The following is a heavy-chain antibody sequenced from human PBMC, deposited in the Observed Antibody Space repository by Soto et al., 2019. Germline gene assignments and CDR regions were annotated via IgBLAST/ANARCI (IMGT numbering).Heavy chain of an antibody. D-gene: IGHD5-12*01. V-gene: IGHV3-23*01. CDR2: ISGSGGST. J-gene: IGHJ6*02. CDR3: AKDLYGGEMATILVPGMDV. CDR1: GFTFSSYA. Sequence: GGSLRLSCAASGFTFSSYAMSWVRQAPGKGLEWVSAISGSGGSTYYADSVKGRFTISRDNSKNTLYLQMNSLRAEDTAVYYCAKDLYGGEMATILVPGMDVWGQGTTVTVSS.